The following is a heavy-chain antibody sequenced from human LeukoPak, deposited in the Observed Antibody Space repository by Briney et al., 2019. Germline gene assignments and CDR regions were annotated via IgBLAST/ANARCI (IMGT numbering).Heavy chain of an antibody. Sequence: GGSLRLSCAASGFIFSNYGMHRVRQAPGKGLEWVAFIRYDESNKFYADSVKGRFTISRDNSKNILFLQMNSLRAEDTAVYYCATMQWLEGVDWFDPWGQGTLVTVSS. V-gene: IGHV3-30*02. CDR2: IRYDESNK. CDR1: GFIFSNYG. CDR3: ATMQWLEGVDWFDP. D-gene: IGHD6-19*01. J-gene: IGHJ5*02.